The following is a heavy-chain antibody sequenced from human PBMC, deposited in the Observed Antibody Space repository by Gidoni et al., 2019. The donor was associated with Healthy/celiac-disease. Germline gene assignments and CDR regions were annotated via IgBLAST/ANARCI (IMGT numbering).Heavy chain of an antibody. CDR2: INHSGST. D-gene: IGHD5-18*01. CDR3: ARGGGYSYGYVLWFDP. Sequence: QVQLQQWGAGLLKPSETLSLTCAVYGGSFSGYYWSWIRQPPGKGLEWIGEINHSGSTNYNPSLKSRVTISVDTSKNQFSLKLSSVTAADTAVYYCARGGGYSYGYVLWFDPWGQGTLVTVSS. J-gene: IGHJ5*02. CDR1: GGSFSGYY. V-gene: IGHV4-34*01.